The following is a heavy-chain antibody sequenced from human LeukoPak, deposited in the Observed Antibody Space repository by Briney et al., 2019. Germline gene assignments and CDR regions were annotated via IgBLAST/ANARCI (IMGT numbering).Heavy chain of an antibody. J-gene: IGHJ4*02. CDR2: ISWNSGSI. CDR1: GFTFDGYA. Sequence: PGGSLRLSCAASGFTFDGYAMHWVRQAPGKGLEWVSGISWNSGSIGYADSVKGRFTISRDNAKNSLYLQMNSLRAEDTALYYCAKDMDYWGQGTLVTVSS. CDR3: AKDMDY. V-gene: IGHV3-9*01.